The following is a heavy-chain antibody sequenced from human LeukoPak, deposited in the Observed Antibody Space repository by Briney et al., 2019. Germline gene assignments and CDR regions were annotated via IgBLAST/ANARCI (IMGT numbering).Heavy chain of an antibody. CDR1: GGSISSYY. Sequence: SETLSLTCTVSGGSISSYYWSWIRQPPGKGLEWIGYIYYSGSTNYNPSLKSRVTISVDTSKNQFSLKLSSVTAADTAVYYCVRTPRYRYCSGGSCSDFDIWGQGTMVTVSS. V-gene: IGHV4-59*01. CDR2: IYYSGST. CDR3: VRTPRYRYCSGGSCSDFDI. J-gene: IGHJ3*02. D-gene: IGHD2-15*01.